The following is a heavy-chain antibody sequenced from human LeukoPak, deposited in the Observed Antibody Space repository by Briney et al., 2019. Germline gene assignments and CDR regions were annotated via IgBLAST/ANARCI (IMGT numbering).Heavy chain of an antibody. J-gene: IGHJ4*02. CDR3: ARNGGYGKFDY. CDR2: IDHTGTT. V-gene: IGHV4-38-2*01. CDR1: GYSISSVYY. Sequence: SETLPLTCAVSGYSISSVYYWGWIRRPPGKGLEWIGTIDHTGTTYYNPSLKSRVTMSVDTSKNQFSLNLNSVTAADTAFYYCARNGGYGKFDYWGQGTLVTVSS. D-gene: IGHD1-26*01.